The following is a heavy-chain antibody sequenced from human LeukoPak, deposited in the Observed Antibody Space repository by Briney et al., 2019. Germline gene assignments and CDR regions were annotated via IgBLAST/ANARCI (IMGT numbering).Heavy chain of an antibody. CDR1: GYTFTSYG. J-gene: IGHJ6*02. CDR2: ISAYNGNT. V-gene: IGHV1-18*01. Sequence: ASVKVSCKASGYTFTSYGISWVRQAPGQRLEWMGWISAYNGNTNYAQKLQGRVTMTTDTSTSTAYMELRSLRSDDTAVYYCARNRGDGITIFGVAPRYYYGMDVWGQGTTVTVSS. CDR3: ARNRGDGITIFGVAPRYYYGMDV. D-gene: IGHD3-3*01.